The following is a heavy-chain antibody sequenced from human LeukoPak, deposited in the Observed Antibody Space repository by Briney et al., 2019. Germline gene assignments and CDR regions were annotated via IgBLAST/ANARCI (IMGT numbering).Heavy chain of an antibody. CDR3: AKLSNQGTYCTNGVCYNGAFDI. D-gene: IGHD2-8*01. CDR2: ISGSGGST. V-gene: IGHV3-23*01. CDR1: GFTFSSYV. Sequence: GGSLRLSCAASGFTFSSYVMSWVRQAPGKGLEWVSTISGSGGSTYYADSVKGRFTISRDNSMNTLYLQMNRLRAEDTAVYYCAKLSNQGTYCTNGVCYNGAFDIWGQGTMVTVSS. J-gene: IGHJ3*02.